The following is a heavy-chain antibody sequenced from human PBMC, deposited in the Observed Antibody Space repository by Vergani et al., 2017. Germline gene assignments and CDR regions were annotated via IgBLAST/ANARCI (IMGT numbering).Heavy chain of an antibody. D-gene: IGHD5-18*01. CDR1: GFTFINAW. Sequence: EVQLVESGGGLVKPGGSLRLSCAASGFTFINAWMTWVRQAPGKGLEWVGRIKSKTDGGTTYYAAPVKGKFTISRDDSKNTLYLQMNSLKTEDTAVYYCTREQDVGYSSKYYYYYGMDVWGKGTTVTVSS. V-gene: IGHV3-15*01. CDR3: TREQDVGYSSKYYYYYGMDV. CDR2: IKSKTDGGTT. J-gene: IGHJ6*04.